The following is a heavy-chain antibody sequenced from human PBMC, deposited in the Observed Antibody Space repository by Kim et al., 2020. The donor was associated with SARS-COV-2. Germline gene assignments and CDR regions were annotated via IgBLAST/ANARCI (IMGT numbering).Heavy chain of an antibody. CDR2: VEYDAITK. Sequence: GGSLRLPCAASGFTFSNYGMHWVRQAPGKGLDWVARVEYDAITKSYADSVKGRFIISRDNSNNTLYLQMNSLRAEDTAVYFCVRDSNALYYSDDYFQDWGQGTLVIVSS. J-gene: IGHJ1*01. CDR1: GFTFSNYG. V-gene: IGHV3-30*03. CDR3: VRDSNALYYSDDYFQD. D-gene: IGHD3-22*01.